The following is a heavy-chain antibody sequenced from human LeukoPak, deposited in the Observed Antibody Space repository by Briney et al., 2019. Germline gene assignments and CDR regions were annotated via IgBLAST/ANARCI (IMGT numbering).Heavy chain of an antibody. D-gene: IGHD2-2*01. J-gene: IGHJ6*03. CDR3: ERSHCSSTSCYVRPVYYMDV. V-gene: IGHV1-69*05. CDR1: GGTFSSYA. Sequence: ASVKVSCKASGGTFSSYAISWVRQAPGQGLEWMGGIIPIFGTASYAQKFQGRVTITTDESTSTAYMELSSLRSEDTAVYYCERSHCSSTSCYVRPVYYMDVWGKGTTVTVSS. CDR2: IIPIFGTA.